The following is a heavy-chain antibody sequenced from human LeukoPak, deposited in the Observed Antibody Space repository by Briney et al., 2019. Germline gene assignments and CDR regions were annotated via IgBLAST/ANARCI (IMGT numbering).Heavy chain of an antibody. J-gene: IGHJ4*02. Sequence: GGSLRLSCSASGFTFSESAMHWVRQTPGKSLEYVSAISDNGGSTYYADSVKGRFTISRDNSKNTVSLQMSSLRAEDMAVYSCVSRGYHNYWGQGTLVTVSS. CDR2: ISDNGGST. D-gene: IGHD5-18*01. CDR3: VSRGYHNY. CDR1: GFTFSESA. V-gene: IGHV3-64D*09.